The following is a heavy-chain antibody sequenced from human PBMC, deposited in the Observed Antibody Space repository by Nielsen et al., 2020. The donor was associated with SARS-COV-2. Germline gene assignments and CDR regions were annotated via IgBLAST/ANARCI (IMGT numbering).Heavy chain of an antibody. J-gene: IGHJ4*02. V-gene: IGHV3-7*01. D-gene: IGHD6-13*01. CDR2: IKQDGSEK. Sequence: GGSLRLSCAASGFTFSSYWMSWVRQAPGKGLEWVAHIKQDGSEKYYVDSVKGRFTISRDNAKNSLYLQMNSLRAEDTAVYYCASLYISSWYFDYWGQGTLVTVSS. CDR1: GFTFSSYW. CDR3: ASLYISSWYFDY.